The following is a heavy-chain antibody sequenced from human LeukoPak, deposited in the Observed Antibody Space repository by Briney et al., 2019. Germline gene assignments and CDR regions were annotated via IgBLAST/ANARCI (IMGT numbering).Heavy chain of an antibody. V-gene: IGHV3-23*01. CDR3: AKKLLTVTTWGFDY. CDR1: GFTFSSYG. Sequence: HPGGTLRLSCAASGFTFSSYGMSWVRQVPGKGLEWVSAISGSGGSTYYADSVKGRFTISRDNSKNTLYLQMNSLRAEDTAVYYCAKKLLTVTTWGFDYWGQGTLVTVSS. J-gene: IGHJ4*02. D-gene: IGHD4-11*01. CDR2: ISGSGGST.